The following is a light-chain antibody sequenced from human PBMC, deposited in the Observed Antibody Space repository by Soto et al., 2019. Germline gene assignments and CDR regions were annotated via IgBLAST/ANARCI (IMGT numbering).Light chain of an antibody. CDR2: AAS. V-gene: IGKV3-20*01. CDR1: QSITNNY. CDR3: QQYGSSLPVT. Sequence: EIVLTQSPGTLSLSPGERATLSCRASQSITNNYLAWYQQKPGQAPRLLIYAASSRATGIPDRFSGSGSETDFTLTISRLEPEDFAVYYCQQYGSSLPVTVGGGTKVDIK. J-gene: IGKJ4*01.